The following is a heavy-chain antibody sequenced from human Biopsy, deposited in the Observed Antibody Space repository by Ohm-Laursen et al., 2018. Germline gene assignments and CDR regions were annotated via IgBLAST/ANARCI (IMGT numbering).Heavy chain of an antibody. V-gene: IGHV3-9*01. D-gene: IGHD6-19*01. J-gene: IGHJ4*02. CDR1: GFRFDDYA. CDR3: VKSAYSSGFWEASDY. Sequence: SCAASGFRFDDYAMQWVRQAPGKGLEWVSGISWSSGTIGYADSVKGRFTVSRDNAKNSLFLQMNSLRVEDTALYYCVKSAYSSGFWEASDYWGQGTLVTVSS. CDR2: ISWSSGTI.